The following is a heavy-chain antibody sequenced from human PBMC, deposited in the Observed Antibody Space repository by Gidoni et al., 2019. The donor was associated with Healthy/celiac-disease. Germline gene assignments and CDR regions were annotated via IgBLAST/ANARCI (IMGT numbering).Heavy chain of an antibody. V-gene: IGHV3-15*01. CDR2: IKSKTDGGTT. Sequence: EVQLVESGGGLVKPGGSLRLSCAASGFTFSNAWMSWVRQAPGKGLEWVGRIKSKTDGGTTDYAAPVKGRFTISRDDSKNTLYLQMNSLKTEDTAVYYCTTDPHQKYCSSTSCYFSPTGYAFDIWGQGTMVTVSS. D-gene: IGHD2-2*01. CDR1: GFTFSNAW. J-gene: IGHJ3*02. CDR3: TTDPHQKYCSSTSCYFSPTGYAFDI.